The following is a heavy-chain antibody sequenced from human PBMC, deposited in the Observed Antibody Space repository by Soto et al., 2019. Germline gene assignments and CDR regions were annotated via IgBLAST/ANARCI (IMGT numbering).Heavy chain of an antibody. Sequence: EVQLLESGGGLVQPGGSLRLSCAASGFTFYNYDMNWVRQAPGKGLEWVSGISGSGGSTSYADSVNGRFTISNHNSKNTVYLQMSSLRAEDTAVYYCAKGMYDYGDYFDSWGRGTLVTVSS. CDR3: AKGMYDYGDYFDS. CDR2: ISGSGGST. V-gene: IGHV3-23*01. D-gene: IGHD4-17*01. CDR1: GFTFYNYD. J-gene: IGHJ4*02.